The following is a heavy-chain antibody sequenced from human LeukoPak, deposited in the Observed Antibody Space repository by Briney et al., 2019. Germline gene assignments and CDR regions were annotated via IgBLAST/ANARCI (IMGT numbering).Heavy chain of an antibody. CDR1: GGTFSSYA. V-gene: IGHV1-69*04. J-gene: IGHJ4*02. D-gene: IGHD3-16*01. Sequence: GASVKVSCKASGGTFSSYAISWVRQAPGQGLEWMGRIIPILGIANYAQKFQGRVTITADKSTSTAYMELSSLRSEDTAVYYCARGRPDYVSDYWGQGTLVTVSS. CDR3: ARGRPDYVSDY. CDR2: IIPILGIA.